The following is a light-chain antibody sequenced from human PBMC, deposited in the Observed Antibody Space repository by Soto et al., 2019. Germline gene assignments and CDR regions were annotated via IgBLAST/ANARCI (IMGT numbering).Light chain of an antibody. CDR2: ENN. CDR1: SSNIGNNY. J-gene: IGLJ1*01. CDR3: GTWDSSLSAGV. Sequence: QAVVKQPPSVSAAPGQKVTISCSGSSSNIGNNYVSWYQQLPGTAPKLLIYENNKRPSGIPDRFSGSKSGTSATLGITGLQTGDEADYYCGTWDSSLSAGVFGIGTKLTVL. V-gene: IGLV1-51*02.